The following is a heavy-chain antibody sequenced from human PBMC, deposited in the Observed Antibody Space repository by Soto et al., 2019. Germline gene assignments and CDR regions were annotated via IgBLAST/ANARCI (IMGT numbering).Heavy chain of an antibody. J-gene: IGHJ5*02. CDR1: GASITSGGYY. D-gene: IGHD5-18*01. CDR2: IDYSRST. Sequence: QVQLQESGPGLVKPSQTLSLPCTVSGASITSGGYYWSWIRQHPGKGLEWIGYIDYSRSTYYHPSLQSRVTIAVDTSKHQFSLKLSSVTAADTDVYYCTRSIQPWGQGTPVTVSS. CDR3: TRSIQP. V-gene: IGHV4-31*03.